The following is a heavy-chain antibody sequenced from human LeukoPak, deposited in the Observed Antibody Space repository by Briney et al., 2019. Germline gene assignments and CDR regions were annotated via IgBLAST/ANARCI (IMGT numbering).Heavy chain of an antibody. CDR1: GGSISSYY. Sequence: PSETLSLTCTVSGGSISSYYWSWIRQPAGKGLKWIGRIYTSGSTNYNPSLKSRVTMSVDTSKNQFSLKLSSVTAADTAVYYCARDRYDFWSGYSDYWGQGTLVTVSS. V-gene: IGHV4-4*07. CDR2: IYTSGST. D-gene: IGHD3-3*01. CDR3: ARDRYDFWSGYSDY. J-gene: IGHJ4*02.